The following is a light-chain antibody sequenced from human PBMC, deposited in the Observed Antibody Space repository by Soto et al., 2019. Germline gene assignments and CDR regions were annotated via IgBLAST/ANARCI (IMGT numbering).Light chain of an antibody. J-gene: IGKJ1*01. V-gene: IGKV3-11*01. CDR1: QSVSSY. CDR3: QQRSHWWT. CDR2: DAS. Sequence: EIVLTQSPATLSLSPGERATLSCRASQSVSSYLAWYQQKPGQAPRLLIYDASNRATGIPARFSGSGSGTDFTPTISSLEPEDLAVYYCQQRSHWWTFGQGTRWIS.